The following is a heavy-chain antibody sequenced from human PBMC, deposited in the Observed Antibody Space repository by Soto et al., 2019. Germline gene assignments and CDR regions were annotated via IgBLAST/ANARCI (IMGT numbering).Heavy chain of an antibody. CDR2: ITPMFGTA. V-gene: IGHV1-69*12. Sequence: QVQLVQSGAEVKKPGSSVKVSCKASGGTFSRYALSWVRQAPGQGLEWMGGITPMFGTANYAQKFQGRVTITADESTSTVDMELTRLRSEDTAVYYCAQTLGSAVAGPGRFDLWGRGTLVIVSS. CDR1: GGTFSRYA. CDR3: AQTLGSAVAGPGRFDL. J-gene: IGHJ2*01. D-gene: IGHD6-19*01.